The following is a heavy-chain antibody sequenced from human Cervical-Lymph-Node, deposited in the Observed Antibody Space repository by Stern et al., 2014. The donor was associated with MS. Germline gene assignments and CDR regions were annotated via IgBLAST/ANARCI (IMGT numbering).Heavy chain of an antibody. V-gene: IGHV1-58*01. CDR3: AAGYYYDSSGSTSDYYYGMDV. D-gene: IGHD3-22*01. Sequence: QLVESGPEVKKPGTSVKVSCKASGFTFTSSAVQWVRQARGQRLERIGWIVVGRGNTNYAQKFQERVTITRDMSTSTAYMELSSLRSEDTAVYYCAAGYYYDSSGSTSDYYYGMDVWGQGTTVTVSS. CDR2: IVVGRGNT. J-gene: IGHJ6*02. CDR1: GFTFTSSA.